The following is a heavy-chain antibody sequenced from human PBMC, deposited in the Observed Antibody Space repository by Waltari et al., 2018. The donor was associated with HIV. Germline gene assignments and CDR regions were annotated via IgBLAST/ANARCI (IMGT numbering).Heavy chain of an antibody. J-gene: IGHJ6*02. CDR2: IYSGGST. D-gene: IGHD2-21*02. CDR1: GFTVSSNY. Sequence: EVQLVESGGGLVQPGGSLRLSCAASGFTVSSNYMSWVRQAPGKGLGLVSVIYSGGSTYYADSVKGRFTISRDNSKNTLYLQMNSLRAEDTAVYYCASIAYCGGDCYPRGMDVWGQGTTVTVSS. CDR3: ASIAYCGGDCYPRGMDV. V-gene: IGHV3-66*01.